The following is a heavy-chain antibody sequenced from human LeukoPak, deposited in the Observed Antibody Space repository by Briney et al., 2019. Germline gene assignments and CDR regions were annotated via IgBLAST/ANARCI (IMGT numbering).Heavy chain of an antibody. CDR1: GFNFPTYV. J-gene: IGHJ3*02. V-gene: IGHV3-23*01. Sequence: GGALRLSCAASGFNFPTYVMQWVRQAPGKGVEGVSSIRVSAGARFYADSVKGRFTTSRDNSKNTLFLQMNSLRVEDTAVYYCAKEPRWESVHSLDIWGQGTMVTVSS. D-gene: IGHD5-24*01. CDR2: IRVSAGAR. CDR3: AKEPRWESVHSLDI.